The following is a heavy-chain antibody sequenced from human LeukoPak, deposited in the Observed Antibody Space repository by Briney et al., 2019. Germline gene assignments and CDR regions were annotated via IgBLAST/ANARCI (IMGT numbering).Heavy chain of an antibody. D-gene: IGHD6-13*01. CDR3: ARGENSRIAAAGTYDY. Sequence: SETLSLTCTVSGGSISSYYWSWIRQPPGKGLEWIGYIYYSGSTNYNPSLKSRVTISVDTSKNQFSLKLSSVTAADTAVYYCARGENSRIAAAGTYDYWGQGTLVTVSS. V-gene: IGHV4-59*12. CDR2: IYYSGST. J-gene: IGHJ4*02. CDR1: GGSISSYY.